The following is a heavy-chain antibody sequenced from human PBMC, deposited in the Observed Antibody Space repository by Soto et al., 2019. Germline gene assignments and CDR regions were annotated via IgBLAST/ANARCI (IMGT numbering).Heavy chain of an antibody. CDR1: GFTFTSSA. CDR2: IVVGSGNT. D-gene: IGHD3-10*01. Sequence: SVKVSCKASGFTFTSSAMQWVRQARGQRLEWIGWIVVGSGNTNYAQKFQERVTITRDMSTSTAYMELSSLRSEDTAVYYCATQSFGSGSHYNVGWFDPWGQGTLVTVSS. J-gene: IGHJ5*02. CDR3: ATQSFGSGSHYNVGWFDP. V-gene: IGHV1-58*02.